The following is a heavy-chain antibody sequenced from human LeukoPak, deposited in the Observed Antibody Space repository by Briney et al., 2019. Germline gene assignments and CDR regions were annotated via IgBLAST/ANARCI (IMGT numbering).Heavy chain of an antibody. D-gene: IGHD6-6*01. CDR3: ARHSSSGKVGYHYGVDV. V-gene: IGHV4-39*01. CDR2: VYYTGST. Sequence: PSETLSLTCTVSGGSLNSSYYYWGWIRQPPGKGLEWIGSVYYTGSTYRNPSLKSRVTISVDTSKNQFSLKLSSVTAADTAVYYCARHSSSGKVGYHYGVDVWGQGTTVTVSS. CDR1: GGSLNSSYYY. J-gene: IGHJ6*02.